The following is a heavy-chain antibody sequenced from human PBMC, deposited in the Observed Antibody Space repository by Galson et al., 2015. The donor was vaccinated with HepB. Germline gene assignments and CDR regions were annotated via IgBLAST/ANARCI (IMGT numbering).Heavy chain of an antibody. CDR3: ARAHYYYYYMDV. J-gene: IGHJ6*03. CDR2: MNPNSGNT. V-gene: IGHV1-8*01. CDR1: GYTFTSYD. Sequence: SVKVSCKASGYTFTSYDINWVRQATGQGLEWMGWMNPNSGNTGYAQKFQGRVTMTRNASISTAYMEQSSLRSEDTAVYYCARAHYYYYYMDVWGKGTTVTVSS.